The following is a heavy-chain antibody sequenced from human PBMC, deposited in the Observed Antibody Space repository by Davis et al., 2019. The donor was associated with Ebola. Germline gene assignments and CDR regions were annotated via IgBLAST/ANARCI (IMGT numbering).Heavy chain of an antibody. CDR3: TRDEGGRSDY. CDR2: ISSSSSYI. CDR1: GFTFSSYS. V-gene: IGHV3-21*01. J-gene: IGHJ4*02. D-gene: IGHD3-16*01. Sequence: GESLKISCAASGFTFSSYSMNWVRQAPGKGLEWVSSISSSSSYIYYADSVKGRFTISRDNAKNSLYLQMNSLRAEDTAVYYCTRDEGGRSDYWGQGTLVTVSS.